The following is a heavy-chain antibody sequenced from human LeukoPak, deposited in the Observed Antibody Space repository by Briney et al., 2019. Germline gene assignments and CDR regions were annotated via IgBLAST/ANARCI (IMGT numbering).Heavy chain of an antibody. CDR1: GFTFSSYA. V-gene: IGHV3-7*01. CDR3: GRDRIWTVLY. CDR2: IKQDGSEK. D-gene: IGHD2/OR15-2a*01. Sequence: GGSLRLSCAASGFTFSSYAMHWVRQAPGKGLEWVANIKQDGSEKYYVDSVKGRFTISRDNAKNSLYLEMSSLRAEDTAVYFCGRDRIWTVLYWGLGTPVTVSS. J-gene: IGHJ4*02.